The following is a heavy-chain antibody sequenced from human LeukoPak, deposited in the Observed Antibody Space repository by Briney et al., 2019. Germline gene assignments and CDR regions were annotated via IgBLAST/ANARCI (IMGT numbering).Heavy chain of an antibody. V-gene: IGHV3-30*02. J-gene: IGHJ3*02. D-gene: IGHD1-26*01. CDR1: GFTFKTYG. CDR3: AKDPIVGATPSGNAFDI. Sequence: GGSLRLSCVTSGFTFKTYGVHWVRQAPGKGLEWVAFIGYDGSHQYYADSVKGRFTISRDNSKNTLFLQVNSLIPEDTAVYYCAKDPIVGATPSGNAFDIWGQGTMVTVSS. CDR2: IGYDGSHQ.